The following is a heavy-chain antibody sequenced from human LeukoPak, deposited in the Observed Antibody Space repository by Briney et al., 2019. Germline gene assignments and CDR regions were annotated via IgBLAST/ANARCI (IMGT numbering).Heavy chain of an antibody. CDR2: IKQDGSEK. J-gene: IGHJ3*02. CDR1: GFTFSSYW. Sequence: PGGSLRLSCAASGFTFSSYWMSWVRQAPGKGLEWVANIKQDGSEKYYVDSVKGRFTISRDNAKNSLYLHMNSLSAEDTAVYYCAREYYDSSGSDAFDIWGQGPMVTVSS. V-gene: IGHV3-7*01. D-gene: IGHD3-22*01. CDR3: AREYYDSSGSDAFDI.